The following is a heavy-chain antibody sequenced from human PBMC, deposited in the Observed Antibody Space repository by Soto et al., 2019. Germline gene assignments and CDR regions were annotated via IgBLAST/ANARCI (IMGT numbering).Heavy chain of an antibody. D-gene: IGHD2-15*01. CDR3: ARDPPCSGGSCYPFDY. J-gene: IGHJ4*02. V-gene: IGHV1-69*04. CDR1: GGTFSSYT. Sequence: AASVKVSCKASGGTFSSYTISWVRQAPGQGLEWMGRIIPILGIANYAPKFQGRVTITADKSTSTAYMELSSLRSEDTAVYYCARDPPCSGGSCYPFDYWGQGTLVTVSS. CDR2: IIPILGIA.